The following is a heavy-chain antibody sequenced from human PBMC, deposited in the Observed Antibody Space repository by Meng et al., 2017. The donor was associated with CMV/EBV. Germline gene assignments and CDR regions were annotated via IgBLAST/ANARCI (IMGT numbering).Heavy chain of an antibody. V-gene: IGHV4-59*01. CDR1: GGSISSNY. CDR2: IYYSGST. J-gene: IGHJ5*02. D-gene: IGHD6-13*01. CDR3: ARDAYSSSWYGFDP. Sequence: SETLSLTCTVSGGSISSNYWSWIRQPPGKGLEWIGYIYYSGSTNYNPSLKSRVTISVDTSKNQFSLKLSSVTAADTAVYYCARDAYSSSWYGFDPWGQGTLVTVSS.